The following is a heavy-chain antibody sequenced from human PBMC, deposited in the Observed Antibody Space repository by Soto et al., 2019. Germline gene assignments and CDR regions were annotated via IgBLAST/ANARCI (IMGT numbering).Heavy chain of an antibody. D-gene: IGHD3-10*01. J-gene: IGHJ5*02. Sequence: EVQLVESGGGLVQPGGSLRLSCAASGFTFSSYSMHWVRQAPGKGLEWVSYISSSSSTIYYADSVKGRFTISRDNAKNSLYLQMNSLRDEDTAVYYCAREIPSRGAGWFDPWGQGTLVTVSS. V-gene: IGHV3-48*02. CDR1: GFTFSSYS. CDR3: AREIPSRGAGWFDP. CDR2: ISSSSSTI.